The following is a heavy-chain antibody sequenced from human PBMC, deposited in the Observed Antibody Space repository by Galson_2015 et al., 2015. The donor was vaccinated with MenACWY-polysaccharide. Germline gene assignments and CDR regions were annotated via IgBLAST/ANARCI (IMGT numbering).Heavy chain of an antibody. Sequence: SLRLSCAASGFSIHTYTVIWVRQVPGKGLEWLSYINSGSTTIHYADSVKGRFTVSRDNVKNSAYLQLDSLRDGDTALYYYATGNYISQGGRSYCGRGTLVTVSS. V-gene: IGHV3-48*02. D-gene: IGHD1-7*01. CDR2: INSGSTTI. CDR1: GFSIHTYT. J-gene: IGHJ4*02. CDR3: ATGNYISQGGRSY.